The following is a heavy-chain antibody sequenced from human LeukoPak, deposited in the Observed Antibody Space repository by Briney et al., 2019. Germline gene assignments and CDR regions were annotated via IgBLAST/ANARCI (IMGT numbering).Heavy chain of an antibody. J-gene: IGHJ4*02. D-gene: IGHD2-15*01. CDR2: ISLDGNNE. Sequence: PGGSLRLSCAASGFTFRNYYMHWVRQAPGKGLEWVAVISLDGNNEYYADSVKGRFSLSRDNSKSTLCLQMNSLRAEDTAVYYCAKQLGYCSDGSCYFPYWGQGTLVTVSS. V-gene: IGHV3-30-3*02. CDR1: GFTFRNYY. CDR3: AKQLGYCSDGSCYFPY.